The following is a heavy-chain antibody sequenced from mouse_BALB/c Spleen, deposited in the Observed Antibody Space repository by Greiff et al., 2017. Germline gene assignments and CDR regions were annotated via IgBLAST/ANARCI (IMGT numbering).Heavy chain of an antibody. J-gene: IGHJ3*01. Sequence: VKLMESGAELAKPGASVKMSCKASGYTFTSYWMHWVNQRPGQGLEWIGYINPSTGYTEYNQKFKDKATLTADKSSSTAYMQLSSLTSEDSAVYYCARGVFAYWGQGTLVTVSA. CDR2: INPSTGYT. V-gene: IGHV1-7*01. CDR3: ARGVFAY. CDR1: GYTFTSYW.